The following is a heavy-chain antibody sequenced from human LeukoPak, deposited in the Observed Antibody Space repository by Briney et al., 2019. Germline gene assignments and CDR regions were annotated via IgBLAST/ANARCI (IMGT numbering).Heavy chain of an antibody. D-gene: IGHD5-12*01. J-gene: IGHJ6*03. V-gene: IGHV1-69*13. Sequence: SVKVSCKASGGTFSSYAISWVRQAPGQGLEWMGGTIPIFGTANYAQKFQGRVTITADESTSTAYMELSSLRSEDTAVYYCARGSGYDKGPYYYYYMDVWGKGTTVTVSS. CDR3: ARGSGYDKGPYYYYYMDV. CDR2: TIPIFGTA. CDR1: GGTFSSYA.